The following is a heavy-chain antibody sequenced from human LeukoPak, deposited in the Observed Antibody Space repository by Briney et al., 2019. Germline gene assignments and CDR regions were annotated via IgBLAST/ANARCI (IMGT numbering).Heavy chain of an antibody. J-gene: IGHJ4*02. Sequence: GASVKVSCMASGYTFTGYYMHWVRQAPGQGLEWMGWINPNSGGTNYAQKFQGRVTMTRDTSISTAYMELSRLRSDDTAVYYCARGGAFYDSSGYPNWGQGTLVTVSS. CDR2: INPNSGGT. CDR3: ARGGAFYDSSGYPN. V-gene: IGHV1-2*02. CDR1: GYTFTGYY. D-gene: IGHD3-22*01.